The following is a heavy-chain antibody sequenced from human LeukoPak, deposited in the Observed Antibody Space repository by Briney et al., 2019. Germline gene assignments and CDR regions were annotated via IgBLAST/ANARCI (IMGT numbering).Heavy chain of an antibody. CDR1: GGTFSSYA. J-gene: IGHJ5*02. Sequence: SVKVSCKASGGTFSSYAISWVRQAPGQGLEWMGGIIPIFGTANYAQKFQGRVTITADESTSTAYMELGSLRSEDTAVYYCAGEVVVVAATVKAVNWFDPWGQGTLVTVSS. D-gene: IGHD2-15*01. V-gene: IGHV1-69*13. CDR3: AGEVVVVAATVKAVNWFDP. CDR2: IIPIFGTA.